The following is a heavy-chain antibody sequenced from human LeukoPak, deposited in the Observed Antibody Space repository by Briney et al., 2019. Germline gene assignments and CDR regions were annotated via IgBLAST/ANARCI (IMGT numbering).Heavy chain of an antibody. Sequence: SVKVSCKASGCTFSSYAINWVRQAPGQGLEWMGRINPILGIANYAQKFQGRVTITADKSTSTAYMELSSLRSEDTAVYYCARGGGSGSYSLFDYWGQGTLVTVSS. CDR1: GCTFSSYA. CDR3: ARGGGSGSYSLFDY. CDR2: INPILGIA. D-gene: IGHD3-10*01. J-gene: IGHJ4*02. V-gene: IGHV1-69*04.